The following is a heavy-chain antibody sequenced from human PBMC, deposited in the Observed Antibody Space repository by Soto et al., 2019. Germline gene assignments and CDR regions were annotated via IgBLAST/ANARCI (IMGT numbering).Heavy chain of an antibody. Sequence: GGSLRLSCAASGFTFSSSAMTWVRQAPGKGLEWVSAISGSGGSTYHADSVKGRFTISRDSSRNTVYLQMNSLRAEDTAVYYCAKHSSGGRFFDYWGQGTLVTVSS. V-gene: IGHV3-23*01. CDR2: ISGSGGST. J-gene: IGHJ4*02. D-gene: IGHD6-19*01. CDR3: AKHSSGGRFFDY. CDR1: GFTFSSSA.